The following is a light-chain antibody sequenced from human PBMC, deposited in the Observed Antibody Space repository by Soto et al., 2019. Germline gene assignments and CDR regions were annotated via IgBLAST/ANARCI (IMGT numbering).Light chain of an antibody. Sequence: DIQMTQSPSTLSASVGDRVTITCRASQSVSSWLAWYQQKPGKAPKLLMYKASSLESGVSSRFSGSGSGTEFTLTISSLQPDDFATYYCQQYNSYSRTFGQGTKLEIK. J-gene: IGKJ2*01. V-gene: IGKV1-5*03. CDR1: QSVSSW. CDR3: QQYNSYSRT. CDR2: KAS.